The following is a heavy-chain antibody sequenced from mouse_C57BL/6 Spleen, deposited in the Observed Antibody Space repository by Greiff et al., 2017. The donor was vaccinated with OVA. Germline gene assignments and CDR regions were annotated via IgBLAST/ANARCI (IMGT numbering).Heavy chain of an antibody. V-gene: IGHV1-55*01. J-gene: IGHJ4*01. CDR1: GYTFTSYW. Sequence: QVPLQQPGAELVKPGASVKMSCKASGYTFTSYWITWVKQRPGQGLEWIGDIYPGSGSTNYNAKFKSKATLTVDTSSSTAYMQLSSLTSEDAAVYYCARLNGNYGVDYWGQGTSVTVSS. CDR3: ARLNGNYGVDY. CDR2: IYPGSGST. D-gene: IGHD2-1*01.